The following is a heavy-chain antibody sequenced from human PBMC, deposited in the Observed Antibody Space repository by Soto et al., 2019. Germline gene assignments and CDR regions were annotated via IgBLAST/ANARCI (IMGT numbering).Heavy chain of an antibody. D-gene: IGHD1-1*01. CDR2: IIPILGLP. V-gene: IGHV1-69*02. J-gene: IGHJ4*02. Sequence: QVQLVQSGAEVKKPGSSVRVSCKASGDTFSSYTISWVRQAPGQGLEWMGRIIPILGLPIYAQRFQGRVTITADKSTSTAYMELSSLRSDDTAVYYCATTYVDPRGFDYWGQGTLVTVSS. CDR3: ATTYVDPRGFDY. CDR1: GDTFSSYT.